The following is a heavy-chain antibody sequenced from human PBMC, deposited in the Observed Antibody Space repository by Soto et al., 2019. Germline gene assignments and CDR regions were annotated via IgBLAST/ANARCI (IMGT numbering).Heavy chain of an antibody. D-gene: IGHD1-1*01. CDR1: GFTFSDYW. CDR2: IKYDGGEK. J-gene: IGHJ4*02. CDR3: AKHGVPPGHNFVY. Sequence: GGSLRLSCVVSGFTFSDYWMNWVRQAPGKGLEWVASIKYDGGEKKYVDSVKGRITISRDNAENSLYLQLGSLKAEDTAVYYWAKHGVPPGHNFVYWGQGTLVTVSS. V-gene: IGHV3-7*05.